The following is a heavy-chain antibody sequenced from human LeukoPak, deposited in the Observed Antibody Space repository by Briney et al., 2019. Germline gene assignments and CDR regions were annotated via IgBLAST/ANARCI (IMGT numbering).Heavy chain of an antibody. CDR3: ARENLGYRLHMDV. Sequence: GGSLRLSCAASGFTFSTYNMNWVRQAAGEGLEWVSAIGNSGRYMSSADSVKGRFTISRDNAKTSLYLQMNSLRADDTAVYYCARENLGYRLHMDVWGKGTTVTVSS. CDR1: GFTFSTYN. D-gene: IGHD2-15*01. CDR2: IGNSGRYM. J-gene: IGHJ6*03. V-gene: IGHV3-21*06.